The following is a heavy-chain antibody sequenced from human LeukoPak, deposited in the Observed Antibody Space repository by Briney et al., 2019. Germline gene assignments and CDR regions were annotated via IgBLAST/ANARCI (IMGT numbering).Heavy chain of an antibody. V-gene: IGHV4-4*02. Sequence: SETLSLTCSVSGGSISSSNWWSWVRQPPGKGLEWIGEIYHSGSTNYNPSLKSRVTISVDTSKNQFSLKLSSVTAADTAVYYCARDTSLLGGFDYWGQGTLVTVSS. CDR3: ARDTSLLGGFDY. CDR1: GGSISSSNW. D-gene: IGHD7-27*01. J-gene: IGHJ4*02. CDR2: IYHSGST.